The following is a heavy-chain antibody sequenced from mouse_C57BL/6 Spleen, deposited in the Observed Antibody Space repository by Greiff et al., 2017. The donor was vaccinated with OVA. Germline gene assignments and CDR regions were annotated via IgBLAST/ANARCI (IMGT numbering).Heavy chain of an antibody. D-gene: IGHD2-1*01. CDR2: ISSGSSTI. CDR3: ARGGYYGNYMDY. J-gene: IGHJ2*01. V-gene: IGHV5-17*01. CDR1: GFTFSDYG. Sequence: EVKVEESGGGLVKPGGSLKLSCAASGFTFSDYGMHWVRQAPEKGLEWVAYISSGSSTIYYADTVKGRFTISRDNAKNTLFLQMTSLRSEDTAMYYCARGGYYGNYMDYWGQGTTLTVSS.